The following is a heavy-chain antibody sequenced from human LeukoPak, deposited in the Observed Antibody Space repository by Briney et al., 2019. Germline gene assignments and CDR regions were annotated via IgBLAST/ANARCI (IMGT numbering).Heavy chain of an antibody. CDR2: ISGYDGKT. V-gene: IGHV1-18*04. Sequence: ASVKVSCKASGYTFTGYYMHWVRQAPGQGLEWLGYISGYDGKTNYAQSLQGRLNMTIDTSTSTAYMDLRSLTSDDTAIYYCARDQVYAGYQPWGFYYYMDVWAKGTTVTVSS. J-gene: IGHJ6*03. CDR1: GYTFTGYY. CDR3: ARDQVYAGYQPWGFYYYMDV. D-gene: IGHD2-8*01.